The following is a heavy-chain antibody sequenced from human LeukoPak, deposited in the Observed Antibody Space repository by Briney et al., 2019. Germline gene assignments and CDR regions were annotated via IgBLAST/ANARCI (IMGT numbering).Heavy chain of an antibody. J-gene: IGHJ5*02. CDR1: GGSISSYY. Sequence: PSETLSLTCTVSGGSISSYYWSWIRQPPGKGLEWIGYIYYSGSTNYNPSLKSRVTISVDTSKNQFSLKLSSVTAADTAVYYCARHSRYGGPGWFDPWGQGTLVTVSS. CDR3: ARHSRYGGPGWFDP. CDR2: IYYSGST. V-gene: IGHV4-59*08. D-gene: IGHD1-26*01.